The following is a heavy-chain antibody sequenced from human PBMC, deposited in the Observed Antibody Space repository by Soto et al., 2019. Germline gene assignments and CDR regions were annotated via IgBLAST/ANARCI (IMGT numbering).Heavy chain of an antibody. CDR3: ANNLVPAAQVSDMDV. CDR2: ISYDGSNK. D-gene: IGHD2-2*01. J-gene: IGHJ6*02. CDR1: GFRCSNFG. Sequence: ALGLYSAATGFRCSNFGMHWVRQAPGKGLEWVAVISYDGSNKYYADSVKGRFTISRDNSKNTLYLQMNSLRAEDTAVYYCANNLVPAAQVSDMDVSGQGTTVTVSS. V-gene: IGHV3-30*18.